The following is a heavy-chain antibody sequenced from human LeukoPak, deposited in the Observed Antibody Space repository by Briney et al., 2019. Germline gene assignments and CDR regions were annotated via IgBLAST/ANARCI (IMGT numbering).Heavy chain of an antibody. D-gene: IGHD6-6*01. Sequence: GGSLRLSCIASGFTFGDYAMSWVRQAPGKGLEWVSSISSSSSYIYYADSVKGRFTISRDNAKNSLYLQMNSLRAEDTAVYYCARDGGSIAALPPTWFDPWGQGTLVTVSS. CDR3: ARDGGSIAALPPTWFDP. V-gene: IGHV3-21*01. J-gene: IGHJ5*02. CDR1: GFTFGDYA. CDR2: ISSSSSYI.